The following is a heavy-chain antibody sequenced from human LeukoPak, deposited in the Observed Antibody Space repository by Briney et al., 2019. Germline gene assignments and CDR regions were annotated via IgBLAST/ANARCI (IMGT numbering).Heavy chain of an antibody. CDR3: ARVSNRRGYSYGPRGYFDY. V-gene: IGHV4-34*01. CDR2: INHSGST. Sequence: PSETLSLTCAVYGGSFSGYYWSWIRQPPGKGLEWIGEINHSGSTNYNPSLKSRVTISVDTSKNQFSLKLSSVTAADTAVYYCARVSNRRGYSYGPRGYFDYWGQGTLVTVSS. D-gene: IGHD5-18*01. CDR1: GGSFSGYY. J-gene: IGHJ4*02.